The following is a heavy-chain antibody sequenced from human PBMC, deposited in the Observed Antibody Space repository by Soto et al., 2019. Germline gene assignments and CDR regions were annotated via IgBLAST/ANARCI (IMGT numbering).Heavy chain of an antibody. CDR3: ARDPVSGGGYYYYGMDV. CDR1: GGTFSSYA. J-gene: IGHJ6*02. Sequence: ASVKVSCKASGGTFSSYAISWVRQAPGQGLEWMGGIIPIFGTANYAQKFQGRVTITADKSTSTAYMELSSLRSEDTAVYYCARDPVSGGGYYYYGMDVWGQGTTVTVSS. CDR2: IIPIFGTA. D-gene: IGHD3-16*01. V-gene: IGHV1-69*06.